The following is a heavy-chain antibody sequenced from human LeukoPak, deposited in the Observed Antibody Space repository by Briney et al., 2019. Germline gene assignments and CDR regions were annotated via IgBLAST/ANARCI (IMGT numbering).Heavy chain of an antibody. CDR3: ARSLHYYDSSLYFDY. CDR2: INHSGST. CDR1: GGSFSGYY. J-gene: IGHJ4*02. Sequence: PSETLSLTCAVYGGSFSGYYWSWIRQPPGKGLGWIGEINHSGSTNYNPSLKSRVTISVDKSKNQFSLKLSSVTAADTAVYYCARSLHYYDSSLYFDYWGQGTLVTVSS. D-gene: IGHD3-22*01. V-gene: IGHV4-34*01.